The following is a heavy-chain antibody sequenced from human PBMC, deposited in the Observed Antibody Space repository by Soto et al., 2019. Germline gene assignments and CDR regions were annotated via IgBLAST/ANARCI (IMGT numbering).Heavy chain of an antibody. V-gene: IGHV4-39*01. Sequence: QLQLQESGPGLVKPSETLSLTCTVSGGSISSSSYYWGWIRQPPGKGLEWIGSIYYSGSTYYNPSLKSRFTISVDTSKNQFSLKLSSVTAADTAVYCCARHSVAAGLVREIDYWGQGTLVTVSS. CDR3: ARHSVAAGLVREIDY. D-gene: IGHD6-6*01. CDR1: GGSISSSSYY. CDR2: IYYSGST. J-gene: IGHJ4*02.